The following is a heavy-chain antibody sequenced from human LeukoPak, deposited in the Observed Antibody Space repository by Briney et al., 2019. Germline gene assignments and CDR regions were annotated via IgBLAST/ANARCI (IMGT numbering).Heavy chain of an antibody. Sequence: PGGSLRLSCAASGFTFDGYAMHWVRQAPGKGLEWVSLISGDGGSTYYADSVKGRFTISRDNSNNSLYLQMNSLRTEDTALYYCAKADDYGDWGWFDPWGQGTLVTVSS. J-gene: IGHJ5*02. CDR3: AKADDYGDWGWFDP. D-gene: IGHD4-17*01. CDR2: ISGDGGST. CDR1: GFTFDGYA. V-gene: IGHV3-43*02.